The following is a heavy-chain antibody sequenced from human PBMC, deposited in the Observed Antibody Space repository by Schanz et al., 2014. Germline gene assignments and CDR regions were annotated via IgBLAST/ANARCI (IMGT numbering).Heavy chain of an antibody. V-gene: IGHV1-69*02. J-gene: IGHJ5*02. Sequence: QVQLVQSGADVKKPGSSVRVSCKASGGTFSRLTFSWVRQAPGQGLEWMGRVIPILGVTHYAQKFQGRVTITADKSTTTAYMELNSLNSDDTAVDCCATLDYADSVSWGQGTLVTVSS. CDR1: GGTFSRLT. CDR2: VIPILGVT. CDR3: ATLDYADSVS. D-gene: IGHD4-17*01.